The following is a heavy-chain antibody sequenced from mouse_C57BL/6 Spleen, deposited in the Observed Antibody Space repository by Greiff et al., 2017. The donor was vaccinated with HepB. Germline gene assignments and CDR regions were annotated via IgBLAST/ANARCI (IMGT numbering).Heavy chain of an antibody. D-gene: IGHD2-3*01. V-gene: IGHV1-18*01. CDR2: INPNNGGT. CDR3: ASGGGYYPFAY. CDR1: GYTFTDYN. Sequence: EVMLVESGPELVKPGASVKIPCKASGYTFTDYNMDWVKQSHGKSLEWIGDINPNNGGTIYNQKFKGKATLTVDKSSSTAYMEIRSLTSEDTAVYYCASGGGYYPFAYWGQGTLVTVSA. J-gene: IGHJ3*01.